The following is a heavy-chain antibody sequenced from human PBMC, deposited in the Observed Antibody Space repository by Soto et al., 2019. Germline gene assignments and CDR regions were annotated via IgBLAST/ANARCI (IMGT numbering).Heavy chain of an antibody. D-gene: IGHD3-10*01. CDR3: ARVNYYGSGSYQDFFYFYALDV. Sequence: ASVKVSCKTSGYTFSTYDINWVRQAPGQGLEWMGWMNPNSGDTGYAQKFLGRLTMTRDSSIRTVYMELSSLSSEDTAVYYCARVNYYGSGSYQDFFYFYALDVWRQGTTVTVSS. CDR1: GYTFSTYD. V-gene: IGHV1-8*01. CDR2: MNPNSGDT. J-gene: IGHJ6*02.